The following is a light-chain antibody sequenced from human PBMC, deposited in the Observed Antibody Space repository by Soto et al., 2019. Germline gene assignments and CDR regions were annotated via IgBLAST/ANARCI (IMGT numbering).Light chain of an antibody. V-gene: IGLV1-47*01. J-gene: IGLJ3*02. CDR3: AAWDDSLNGQV. CDR2: TNN. CDR1: RSNIGRNY. Sequence: QSVRTQPPSASGTPGQRVTISCSGSRSNIGRNYVYWYQHIPGTAPKLLIQTNNERPSGVPDRFSGSKSGTSVSLAISGLRSEDEATYYCAAWDDSLNGQVFGGGTKVTVL.